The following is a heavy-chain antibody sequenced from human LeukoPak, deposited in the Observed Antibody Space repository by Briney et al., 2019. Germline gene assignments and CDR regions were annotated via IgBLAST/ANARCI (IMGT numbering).Heavy chain of an antibody. D-gene: IGHD3-22*01. CDR3: AKENGAYYYDSSGYYYYYYGMDV. J-gene: IGHJ6*02. CDR2: ISGSGGST. Sequence: QAGGSLRLSCAASGFTFSSYAMSWVRQAPGKGLEWVSAISGSGGSTYYADSVKGRFTISRDNSKNTLYLQMNSLRAEDTAVYYCAKENGAYYYDSSGYYYYYYGMDVWGQGTTVTVSS. CDR1: GFTFSSYA. V-gene: IGHV3-23*01.